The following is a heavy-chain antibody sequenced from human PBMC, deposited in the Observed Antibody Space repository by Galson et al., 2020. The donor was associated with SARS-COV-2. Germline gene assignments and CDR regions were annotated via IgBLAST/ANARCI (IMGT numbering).Heavy chain of an antibody. CDR1: GFTFSSYG. J-gene: IGHJ6*03. Sequence: GESLKISCAASGFTFSSYGMHWVRQAPGKGLEWVAFIRYDGSNKYYADSVKGRFTISRDNSKNTLYLQMNSLRAEDTAVYYCARGGCSSTSCYDTYYYYMDVWGKGTTVTVSS. D-gene: IGHD2-2*01. V-gene: IGHV3-30*02. CDR2: IRYDGSNK. CDR3: ARGGCSSTSCYDTYYYYMDV.